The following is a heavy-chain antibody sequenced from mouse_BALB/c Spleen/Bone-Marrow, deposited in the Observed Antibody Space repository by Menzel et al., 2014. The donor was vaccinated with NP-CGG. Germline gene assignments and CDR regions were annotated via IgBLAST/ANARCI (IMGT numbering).Heavy chain of an antibody. Sequence: EVQVVESGPDLVKPSQSLSLTCTVTGYSITSTYSWHWIRQFPGNKLEWMGYIHYSGSAYYNPSLKSRISITRDTSKNQFFLQLHSVTTADTATYYCASTGTRGFAYWGQGTLVTVSA. CDR1: GYSITSTYS. D-gene: IGHD4-1*02. CDR3: ASTGTRGFAY. CDR2: IHYSGSA. J-gene: IGHJ3*01. V-gene: IGHV3-1*02.